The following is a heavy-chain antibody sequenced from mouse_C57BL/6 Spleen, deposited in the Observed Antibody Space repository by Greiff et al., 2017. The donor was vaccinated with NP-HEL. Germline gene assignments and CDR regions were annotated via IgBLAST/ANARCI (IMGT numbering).Heavy chain of an antibody. V-gene: IGHV5-17*01. CDR3: ARPYGSSLYWYFDV. Sequence: EVKVVESGGGLVKPGGSLKLSCAASGFTFSDYGMHWVRQAPEKGLEWVAYISSGSSTIYYADTVKGRFTISRDNAKNTLFLQMTSLRSEDTAMYYCARPYGSSLYWYFDVWGTGTTVTVSS. CDR2: ISSGSSTI. CDR1: GFTFSDYG. J-gene: IGHJ1*03. D-gene: IGHD1-1*01.